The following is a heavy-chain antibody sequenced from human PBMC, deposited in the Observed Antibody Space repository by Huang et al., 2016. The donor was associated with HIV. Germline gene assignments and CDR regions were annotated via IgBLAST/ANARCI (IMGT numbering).Heavy chain of an antibody. J-gene: IGHJ6*02. D-gene: IGHD3-9*01. CDR1: RDTFRSYA. CDR2: IVPILNTP. Sequence: QVQLVQSGAEVKKPGSSVKVSCKASRDTFRSYAIIWVRQAHGQGPECIGEIVPILNTPNDAQKFQGRGTFTADEATSTVYMELSGLRCEDTAVYYGARDLMRDSDDILSGYGNYHGMDVWGLGTTVIVS. V-gene: IGHV1-69*01. CDR3: ARDLMRDSDDILSGYGNYHGMDV.